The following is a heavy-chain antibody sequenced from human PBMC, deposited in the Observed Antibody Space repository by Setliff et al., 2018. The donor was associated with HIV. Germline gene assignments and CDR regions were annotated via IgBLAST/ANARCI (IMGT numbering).Heavy chain of an antibody. D-gene: IGHD3-10*01. CDR2: INRNGGST. V-gene: IGHV3-20*04. CDR3: TIGHYRSG. J-gene: IGHJ4*02. Sequence: PGGSLRLSCAASGFTFDDYGMSWVRQAPGKGLEWVSRINRNGGSTGYADSVKGRFTISRDNAKNSLFLQMNSLTAEDTAIYYCTIGHYRSGWGQGTQVTVSS. CDR1: GFTFDDYG.